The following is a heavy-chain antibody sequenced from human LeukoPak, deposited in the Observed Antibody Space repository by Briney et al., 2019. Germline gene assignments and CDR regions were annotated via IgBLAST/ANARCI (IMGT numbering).Heavy chain of an antibody. CDR3: AKSLLTTATGTGRAFDI. Sequence: PGGSLRLSCVASTFSFSRHPMGWVRQAPGKGLEWVSGISAGGDGTYYADPVKGRFTISRDNSKNTLYLQMNSLRAEDTAQYFCAKSLLTTATGTGRAFDIWGQGTMVTVSS. V-gene: IGHV3-23*01. CDR2: ISAGGDGT. CDR1: TFSFSRHP. J-gene: IGHJ3*02. D-gene: IGHD1-1*01.